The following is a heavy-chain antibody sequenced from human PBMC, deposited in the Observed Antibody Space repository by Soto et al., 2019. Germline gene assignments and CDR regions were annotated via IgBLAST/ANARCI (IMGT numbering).Heavy chain of an antibody. Sequence: PSETLSLTCAVYGGSFSGYYWSWIRQPPGKGLEWIGEINHSGSTNYNPSLKSRVTISVDTSKNQFSLKLSSVTAADTAVYYCARGRLRYYYDSSGYLDYWGQGTLVTVS. CDR3: ARGRLRYYYDSSGYLDY. CDR1: GGSFSGYY. J-gene: IGHJ4*02. CDR2: INHSGST. D-gene: IGHD3-22*01. V-gene: IGHV4-34*01.